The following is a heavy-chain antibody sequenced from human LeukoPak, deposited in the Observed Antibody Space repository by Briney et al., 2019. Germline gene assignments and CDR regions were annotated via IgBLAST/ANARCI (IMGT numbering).Heavy chain of an antibody. V-gene: IGHV3-30*18. CDR2: MSKDGATI. CDR1: GFTFSSYG. J-gene: IGHJ5*01. Sequence: GGTLRLSCAASGFTFSSYGMSWVRHAPGKGLTWVAGMSKDGATIRYEVSVEGRFTISRDNSKNTVYLQMNSLRAEDTAVYYCAKVGLPDALINWIDSWGQGTLVTVSS. CDR3: AKVGLPDALINWIDS. D-gene: IGHD2-2*01.